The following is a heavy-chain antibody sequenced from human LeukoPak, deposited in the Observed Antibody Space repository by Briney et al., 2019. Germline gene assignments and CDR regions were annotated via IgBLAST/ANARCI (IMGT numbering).Heavy chain of an antibody. CDR2: IKSKTDGGTA. D-gene: IGHD3-10*01. J-gene: IGHJ4*02. CDR1: GFTFNNAW. CDR3: TTAGGSGTYYIPFDY. V-gene: IGHV3-15*01. Sequence: GGSLRLSCAASGFTFNNAWMTWVRQAPGKGLEWVGRIKSKTDGGTADYAAPVKGRFTISRDDSKNTLYLQMNSPKTEETAVYYCTTAGGSGTYYIPFDYWGQGTLVTVSS.